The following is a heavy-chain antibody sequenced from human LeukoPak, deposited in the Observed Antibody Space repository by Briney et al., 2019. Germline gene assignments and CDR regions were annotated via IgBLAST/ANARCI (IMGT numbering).Heavy chain of an antibody. J-gene: IGHJ4*02. V-gene: IGHV4-4*02. CDR1: GDSITSHNW. Sequence: SETLSLTCAVSGDSITSHNWWSWVRQSPGKGLEWSGEIYHSGTTDYSPSLKSRVTISVDKSKNQLSLRLTSVTAADPAVYFCASCLFDYYYFDQWGQGTLVTVSS. CDR3: ASCLFDYYYFDQ. CDR2: IYHSGTT. D-gene: IGHD3-10*01.